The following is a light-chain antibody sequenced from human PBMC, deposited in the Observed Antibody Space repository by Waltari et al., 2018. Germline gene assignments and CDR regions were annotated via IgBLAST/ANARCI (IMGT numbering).Light chain of an antibody. CDR1: SSNIGSNT. CDR3: AAWDDSLNGVV. J-gene: IGLJ2*01. Sequence: QSVLTLPPSASGTPGQRVPISCSGCSSNIGSNTFTWYQQLPGPAPKPLIYSNNQRPSGVPDRFSGSKSGTSASLAISGLQSEDEADYYCAAWDDSLNGVVFGGGTKLTVL. V-gene: IGLV1-44*01. CDR2: SNN.